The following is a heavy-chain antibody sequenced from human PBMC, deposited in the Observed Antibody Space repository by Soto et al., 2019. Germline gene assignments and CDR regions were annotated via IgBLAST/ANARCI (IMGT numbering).Heavy chain of an antibody. D-gene: IGHD3-3*01. CDR3: VKDGLTSVFGLVHDGSDI. V-gene: IGHV3-9*01. Sequence: GGSLRLSCVASGFSFGDYGMHWVRQAPGRGPEWVSGFSWNSGNIGYADTLKGRFTISRDNAKNSLYLQMNSLIAEDTAFFYFVKDGLTSVFGLVHDGSDIWGHGTMVTVSS. CDR1: GFSFGDYG. J-gene: IGHJ3*02. CDR2: FSWNSGNI.